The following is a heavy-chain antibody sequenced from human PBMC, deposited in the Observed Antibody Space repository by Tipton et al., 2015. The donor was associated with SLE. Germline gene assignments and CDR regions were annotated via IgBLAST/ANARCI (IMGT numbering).Heavy chain of an antibody. V-gene: IGHV3-48*03. D-gene: IGHD3-22*01. CDR3: ARGRGLVDYYYDTSGYYYDH. CDR1: GFTFSSYE. CDR2: ISSSGSTI. Sequence: SLRLSCAASGFTFSSYEMNWVRQAPGKGLEWVSYISSSGSTIYYADSVKGRFTISRDNAKNSLYLQMNSLRAEDTAVYFCARGRGLVDYYYDTSGYYYDHWGQGTLVTVSS. J-gene: IGHJ5*02.